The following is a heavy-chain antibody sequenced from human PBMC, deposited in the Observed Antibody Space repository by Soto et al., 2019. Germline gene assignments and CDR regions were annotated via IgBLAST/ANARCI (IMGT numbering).Heavy chain of an antibody. Sequence: GGSLRLSCAASGLIFSDYAMSWVRQAPGKGLECVACISGSGDKTFYADSVKGRFTISRDNSKNTVSLHMNSLRVDDTAVYFCAKDRFGIGGPVDYWGPGTLVTVS. D-gene: IGHD1-26*01. V-gene: IGHV3-23*01. CDR3: AKDRFGIGGPVDY. CDR2: ISGSGDKT. CDR1: GLIFSDYA. J-gene: IGHJ4*02.